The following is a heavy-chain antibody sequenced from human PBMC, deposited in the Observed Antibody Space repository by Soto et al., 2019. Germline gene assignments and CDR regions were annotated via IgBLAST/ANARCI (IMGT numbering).Heavy chain of an antibody. D-gene: IGHD3-9*01. CDR1: GYTFTSYG. CDR3: ARAHRYFDWLLAVYYYYGMDV. J-gene: IGHJ6*02. Sequence: ASVKVSCKASGYTFTSYGISWVRQAPGQGLEWMGGISAYNGNTNYAQKLQGRVTMTTDTSTSTAYMELSSLRSDDTAVYYCARAHRYFDWLLAVYYYYGMDVWGQGTTVTVSS. CDR2: ISAYNGNT. V-gene: IGHV1-18*01.